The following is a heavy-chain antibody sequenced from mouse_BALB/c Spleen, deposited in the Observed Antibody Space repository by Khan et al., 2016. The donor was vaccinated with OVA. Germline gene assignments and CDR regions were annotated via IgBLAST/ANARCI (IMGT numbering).Heavy chain of an antibody. CDR3: ARRAYYGNWYFDV. Sequence: EVKLLESGPGLVKPSQSLSLTCTVTGYSITSDYAWNWIRQFPGNKLEWMGYISYSGSTSYNPSLKSRISITRDTSKNQLFLQLNSVTTEDTATYYCARRAYYGNWYFDVWGAGTTVTVSS. CDR1: GYSITSDYA. D-gene: IGHD2-1*01. V-gene: IGHV3-2*02. CDR2: ISYSGST. J-gene: IGHJ1*01.